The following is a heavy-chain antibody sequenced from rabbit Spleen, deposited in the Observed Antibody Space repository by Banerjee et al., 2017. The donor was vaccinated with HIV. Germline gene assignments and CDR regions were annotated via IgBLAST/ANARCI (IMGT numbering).Heavy chain of an antibody. Sequence: QSLEESGGDLVKPGASLTLTCTASGLPFNSGNYMCWVRQAPGKGLEWLGCIYAASSGDTYYANWAKGRFTISKTSSTTVTLQMTSLTAADTATYFCARDAGTSFSTYGMDLWGPGTLVTVS. J-gene: IGHJ6*01. D-gene: IGHD8-1*01. CDR2: IYAASSGDT. CDR3: ARDAGTSFSTYGMDL. CDR1: GLPFNSGNY. V-gene: IGHV1S40*01.